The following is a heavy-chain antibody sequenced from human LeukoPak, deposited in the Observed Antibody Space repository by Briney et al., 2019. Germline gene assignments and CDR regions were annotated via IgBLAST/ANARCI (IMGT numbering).Heavy chain of an antibody. J-gene: IGHJ4*02. Sequence: QPGRSLRLSCAASGFTFSSYGMHWVRQAPGKGLEWVALIWYDGSNKYYADSVKGRFTISRDNTKNTLYLQMNSLRDEDTAVYYCARDYNWNPPDYWGQGTLVTVSS. CDR3: ARDYNWNPPDY. CDR1: GFTFSSYG. V-gene: IGHV3-33*01. CDR2: IWYDGSNK. D-gene: IGHD1-1*01.